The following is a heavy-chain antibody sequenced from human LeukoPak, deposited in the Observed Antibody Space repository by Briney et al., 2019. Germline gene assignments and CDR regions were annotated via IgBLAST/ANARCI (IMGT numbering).Heavy chain of an antibody. D-gene: IGHD2-2*02. Sequence: QPGGSLRLSCAASGFTFSSYAMSWVRQAPGKGLEWVSAINGSGGSTYYADSEKGRFTISRDNPKNTLYLQMNSLRAEDTAVYYCEKRVVPAAIAGFIDYWGQGTLVTVSS. CDR3: EKRVVPAAIAGFIDY. V-gene: IGHV3-23*01. CDR1: GFTFSSYA. CDR2: INGSGGST. J-gene: IGHJ4*02.